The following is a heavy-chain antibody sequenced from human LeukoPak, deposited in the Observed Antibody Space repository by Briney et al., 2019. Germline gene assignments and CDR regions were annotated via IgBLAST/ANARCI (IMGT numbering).Heavy chain of an antibody. CDR2: ISISGTSA. D-gene: IGHD4-11*01. Sequence: GGSLRLSCAASGFTFSNFPMFWVRQAPGKGLEWVSGISISGTSAYYADFVKGRFTMPRDNSKKTVYLEMNGLRVEDTALYYCAKLPERTTETTDYWGQGTLVTVSS. J-gene: IGHJ4*02. CDR3: AKLPERTTETTDY. V-gene: IGHV3-23*05. CDR1: GFTFSNFP.